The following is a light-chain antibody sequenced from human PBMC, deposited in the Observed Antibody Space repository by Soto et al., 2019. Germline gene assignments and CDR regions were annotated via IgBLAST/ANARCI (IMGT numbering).Light chain of an antibody. V-gene: IGLV2-8*01. CDR2: EVS. Sequence: QSALTQPPSASGSPGQSVTISCTGTSSDVGGYNYVSWYQQHPGKPPKLMIYEVSNRPSGVPDRFSGSKSGNTASLTVSGLQAEDEADYYCSSYAGSNNLVFGGGTKVTVL. CDR1: SSDVGGYNY. CDR3: SSYAGSNNLV. J-gene: IGLJ2*01.